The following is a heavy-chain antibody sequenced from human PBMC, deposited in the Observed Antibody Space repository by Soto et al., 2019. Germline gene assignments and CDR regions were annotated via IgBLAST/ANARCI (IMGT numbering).Heavy chain of an antibody. CDR1: GGTFSSYA. V-gene: IGHV1-69*13. Sequence: ASVKVSCKASGGTFSSYAISWVRQATGQGLEWMGGIIPIFGTANYAQKFQGRVTITADESTSTAYMELSSLRSEDTAVYYCARVPTYYYDSSGPSGAFDIWGQGTMVTVSS. D-gene: IGHD3-22*01. CDR2: IIPIFGTA. CDR3: ARVPTYYYDSSGPSGAFDI. J-gene: IGHJ3*02.